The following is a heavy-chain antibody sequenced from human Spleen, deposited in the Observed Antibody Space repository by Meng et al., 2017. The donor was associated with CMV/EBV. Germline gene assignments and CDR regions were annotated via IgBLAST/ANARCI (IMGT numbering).Heavy chain of an antibody. CDR1: GFTFDDYG. Sequence: GESLKISCAASGFTFDDYGMNWVRQVPGKGLEWVARIYWNGGRTSYADSVKGRFTISRDNAKNSLYLQMNSLRAEDTALYYCARDHDFWSGQSPMDVWGQGTTVTVSS. D-gene: IGHD3-3*01. CDR2: IYWNGGRT. V-gene: IGHV3-20*04. CDR3: ARDHDFWSGQSPMDV. J-gene: IGHJ6*02.